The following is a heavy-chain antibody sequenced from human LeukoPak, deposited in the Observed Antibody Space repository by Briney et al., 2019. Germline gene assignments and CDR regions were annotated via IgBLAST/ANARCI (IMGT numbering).Heavy chain of an antibody. V-gene: IGHV4-59*08. Sequence: SETLSLTCTVSGGSISSYYWSWTRQPPGKGLEWIGYIYYSGSTNYNPSLKSRVTISVDTSKNQFSLKLSSVTAADTAVYYCARQYSSGSKLGYDYWGQGTLVTVSS. CDR1: GGSISSYY. CDR2: IYYSGST. J-gene: IGHJ4*02. D-gene: IGHD6-19*01. CDR3: ARQYSSGSKLGYDY.